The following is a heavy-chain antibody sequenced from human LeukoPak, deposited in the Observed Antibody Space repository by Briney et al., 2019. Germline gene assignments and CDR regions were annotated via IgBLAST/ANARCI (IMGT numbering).Heavy chain of an antibody. J-gene: IGHJ4*02. V-gene: IGHV4-30-4*08. Sequence: PSETLSLTCTVSGGSISSGDYYWSWVRQPPGKGLEWIGYIYYSGSTYYNPSLKSRVTISVDTSKNQFSLKLSSVTAADTAVYYCARDSRWFGELRSYWGQGTLVTVSS. CDR1: GGSISSGDYY. CDR2: IYYSGST. CDR3: ARDSRWFGELRSY. D-gene: IGHD3-10*01.